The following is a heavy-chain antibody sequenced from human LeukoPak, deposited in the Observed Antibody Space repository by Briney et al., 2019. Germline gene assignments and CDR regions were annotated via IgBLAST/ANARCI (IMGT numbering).Heavy chain of an antibody. D-gene: IGHD6-19*01. J-gene: IGHJ4*02. CDR3: ARVGGIAVAGSPFYYFDY. V-gene: IGHV1-2*02. CDR2: INPNSGGT. Sequence: ASVKVSCKASGYTFTGYYMHWVRQAPGQGLKWMGWINPNSGGTNYAQKFQGRVTMTRDTSISTAYMELSRLRSDDTAVYYCARVGGIAVAGSPFYYFDYWGQGTLVTVSS. CDR1: GYTFTGYY.